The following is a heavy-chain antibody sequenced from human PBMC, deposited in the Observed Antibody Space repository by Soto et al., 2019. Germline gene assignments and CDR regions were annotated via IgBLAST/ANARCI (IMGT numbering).Heavy chain of an antibody. CDR2: ISYDGSNK. CDR3: AREGVIDSSGYYYSGMDV. J-gene: IGHJ6*02. V-gene: IGHV3-30-3*01. D-gene: IGHD3-22*01. CDR1: GFTFSSYA. Sequence: HPGGSLRLSCAASGFTFSSYAMHWVRQAPGKGLEWVAVISYDGSNKYYADSVKGRFTISRDNSKNTLYLQMNSLRAEDTAVYYCAREGVIDSSGYYYSGMDVWGQGTTVTVSS.